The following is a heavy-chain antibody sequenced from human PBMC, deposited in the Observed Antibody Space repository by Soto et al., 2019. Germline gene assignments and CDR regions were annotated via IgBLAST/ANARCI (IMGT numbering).Heavy chain of an antibody. CDR1: GFTFSSYG. J-gene: IGHJ6*02. D-gene: IGHD4-17*01. V-gene: IGHV3-30*18. CDR2: ISYDGSNK. Sequence: GVSLRLSCAPSGFTFSSYGMHWVRQAPGKGLEWEAVISYDGSNKYYADSVKGRFTISRDNSKNTLYLQMNSLRAEDTAVYYCAKDANYGGNPWYCYCGMDFWGQGTTVTVSS. CDR3: AKDANYGGNPWYCYCGMDF.